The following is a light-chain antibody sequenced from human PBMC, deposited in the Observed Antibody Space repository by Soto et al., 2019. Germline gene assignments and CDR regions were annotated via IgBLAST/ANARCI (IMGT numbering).Light chain of an antibody. CDR2: GAS. CDR1: QSVGTN. Sequence: EVVMTQSPATLSVSPGERATLSCRASQSVGTNLAWYQQKPGQAPRLLIYGASTRATGIPAGFSGSGSGTEFTLTISSLQSEDFGVYYCQQYNYWPRTFGPGTKVDIK. V-gene: IGKV3-15*01. J-gene: IGKJ3*01. CDR3: QQYNYWPRT.